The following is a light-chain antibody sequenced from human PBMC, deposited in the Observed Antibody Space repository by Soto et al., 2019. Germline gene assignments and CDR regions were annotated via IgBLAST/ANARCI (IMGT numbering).Light chain of an antibody. J-gene: IGLJ2*01. V-gene: IGLV1-47*01. Sequence: QSVLTQPPSASGTPGQRVTISCSGSSSNIGSNYVYWYQQLPGTAPKLLIYRNNQRPSGVPDRFSGSKSGTSASLAISGLRSEDEADDYCAAWDDSLSGIVVFGGGTKLTVL. CDR1: SSNIGSNY. CDR2: RNN. CDR3: AAWDDSLSGIVV.